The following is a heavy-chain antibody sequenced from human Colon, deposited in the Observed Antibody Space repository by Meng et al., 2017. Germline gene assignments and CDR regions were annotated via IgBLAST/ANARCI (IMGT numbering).Heavy chain of an antibody. CDR2: IYYSGST. D-gene: IGHD4-17*01. J-gene: IGHJ5*02. V-gene: IGHV4-30-4*01. Sequence: VQLQQSGPGLVQPTTTLTLTCTVHVGSISSGDYYWSWIRQPPGKGLEWIGYIYYSGSTYSNASLKSRVTIAIDRSKNQFSLKLSSVTAADTDVYYCARDRKHYGERGWFDPWGQGTLVTVSS. CDR3: ARDRKHYGERGWFDP. CDR1: VGSISSGDYY.